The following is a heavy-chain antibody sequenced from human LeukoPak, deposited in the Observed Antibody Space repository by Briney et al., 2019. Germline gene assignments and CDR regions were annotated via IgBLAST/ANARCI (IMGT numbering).Heavy chain of an antibody. V-gene: IGHV3-7*01. D-gene: IGHD3-22*01. CDR2: IKQDGSEK. J-gene: IGHJ4*02. Sequence: GGSLRLSCAASGFTFSSYWMSWVRQAPGKGLEWVANIKQDGSEKYYVDSVKGRFTISRDNAKNSLYLQMNSLRAEDTAVYYCARDRRDPNYYDSSGYYYGDWGQGTLVTVS. CDR3: ARDRRDPNYYDSSGYYYGD. CDR1: GFTFSSYW.